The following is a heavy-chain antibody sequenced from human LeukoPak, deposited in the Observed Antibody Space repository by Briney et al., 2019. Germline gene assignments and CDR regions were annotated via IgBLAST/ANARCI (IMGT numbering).Heavy chain of an antibody. CDR1: GFTFSNYT. CDR3: ARGNYGYYYGMDV. CDR2: IWYDGSNK. V-gene: IGHV3-33*08. D-gene: IGHD4-11*01. Sequence: GGSLRLSCAASGFTFSNYTMNWVRQAPGKGLDWVALIWYDGSNKYYADSVKGRFTISRDNSKSTLYLQMNSLRAEDTAVYYCARGNYGYYYGMDVWGQGTTVTVSS. J-gene: IGHJ6*02.